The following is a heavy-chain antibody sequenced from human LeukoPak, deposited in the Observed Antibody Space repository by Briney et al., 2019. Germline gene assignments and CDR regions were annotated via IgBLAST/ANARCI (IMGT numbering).Heavy chain of an antibody. CDR2: ISGSGTTT. CDR3: AKFYDLLTAYFDY. CDR1: GFTFSDYA. Sequence: GGSLRLSCAASGFTFSDYAMSWVRQAPGKGLEWVSVISGSGTTTYYADSVRGRFTISRDNSKNTLYLQMNSLRAEDTAVYYCAKFYDLLTAYFDYWGQGTLVTVSS. V-gene: IGHV3-23*01. D-gene: IGHD3-9*01. J-gene: IGHJ4*02.